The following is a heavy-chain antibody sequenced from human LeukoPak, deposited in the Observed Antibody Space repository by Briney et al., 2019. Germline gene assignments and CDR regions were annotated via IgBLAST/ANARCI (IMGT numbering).Heavy chain of an antibody. CDR2: ISYDGSNK. CDR1: GFTFSGYG. J-gene: IGHJ3*02. D-gene: IGHD3-10*01. Sequence: GGSLRLSCAASGFTFSGYGMHWVRQAPGKGLEWVAVISYDGSNKYYADSVKGRFTISRDNSKNTLYLQMNSLRAEDTAVYYCAKALWFGDVDAFDIWGQGTMVTVSS. V-gene: IGHV3-30*18. CDR3: AKALWFGDVDAFDI.